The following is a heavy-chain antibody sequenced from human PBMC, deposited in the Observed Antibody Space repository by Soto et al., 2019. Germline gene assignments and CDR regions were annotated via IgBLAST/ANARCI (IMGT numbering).Heavy chain of an antibody. Sequence: GGSLRLSCAASGFTFSSYEMAWVRQAPGKGLEWVSYISSSGSTIKYADSVKGRFTISRDNAKNSLFLQMSGLRAEDTAVYYCAGGVMYSGSYQEWGQGTLVTVSS. D-gene: IGHD1-26*01. V-gene: IGHV3-48*03. CDR3: AGGVMYSGSYQE. CDR1: GFTFSSYE. CDR2: ISSSGSTI. J-gene: IGHJ4*02.